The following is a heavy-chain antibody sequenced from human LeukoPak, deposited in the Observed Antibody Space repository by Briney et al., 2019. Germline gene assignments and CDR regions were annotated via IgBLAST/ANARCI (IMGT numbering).Heavy chain of an antibody. CDR2: INPSGGST. V-gene: IGHV1-46*01. Sequence: ASEKVSCKASGYTFTSYYMHWVRQAPGQGLEWMGIINPSGGSTSYAQKFQARVTMTRDTSTTTVYMELSSLRSEDTAVYYCARGPPPYGSGTYYLDYWGQGTLVTVSS. D-gene: IGHD3-10*01. CDR1: GYTFTSYY. J-gene: IGHJ4*02. CDR3: ARGPPPYGSGTYYLDY.